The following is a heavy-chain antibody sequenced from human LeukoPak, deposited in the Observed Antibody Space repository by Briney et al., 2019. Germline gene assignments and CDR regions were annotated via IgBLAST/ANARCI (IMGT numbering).Heavy chain of an antibody. J-gene: IGHJ5*02. V-gene: IGHV3-23*01. CDR3: AKGGTGSTDWFDP. CDR1: GFTFSSYA. CDR2: IRGSGGST. Sequence: PGGSLRLSCAASGFTFSSYAMSWVRQAPGKGLEWVSVIRGSGGSTYYADSVKGRVTISRDNSKNTLYLQMKSLRAEDMAVYYCAKGGTGSTDWFDPWGQGTLVTVSS. D-gene: IGHD1-7*01.